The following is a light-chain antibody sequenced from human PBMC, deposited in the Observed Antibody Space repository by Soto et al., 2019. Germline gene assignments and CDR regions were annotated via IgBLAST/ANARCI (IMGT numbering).Light chain of an antibody. V-gene: IGKV1-5*01. CDR3: QQYKSYSPIT. CDR1: QSINSW. CDR2: DAS. Sequence: DIQMTQSPSTLSASVGDRVTITCRARQSINSWLAWYQQRPGKAPKLLIYDASSLQSGVPSRFSGSGSGTEFTLTSSSLQPDDFATYYCQQYKSYSPITFGGGTQVEI. J-gene: IGKJ4*01.